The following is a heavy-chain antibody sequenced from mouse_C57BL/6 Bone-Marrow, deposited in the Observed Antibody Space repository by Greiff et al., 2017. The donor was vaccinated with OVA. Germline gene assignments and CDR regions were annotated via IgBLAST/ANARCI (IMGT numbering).Heavy chain of an antibody. D-gene: IGHD1-1*01. CDR2: IWRGGST. V-gene: IGHV2-5*01. Sequence: VMLVESGPGLVQPSQSLSITCTVSGFSLTSYGVHWVRQSPGKGLEWLGVIWRGGSTDYNAAFMSRLSITKDNSKSQVFFKMNSLQADDTAIYYCAKNYYGSRWYFDVWGTGTTVTVSS. CDR1: GFSLTSYG. CDR3: AKNYYGSRWYFDV. J-gene: IGHJ1*03.